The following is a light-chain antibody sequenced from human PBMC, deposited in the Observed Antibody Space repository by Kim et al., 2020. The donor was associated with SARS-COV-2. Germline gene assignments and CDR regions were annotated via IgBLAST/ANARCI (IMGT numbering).Light chain of an antibody. V-gene: IGKV3-20*01. J-gene: IGKJ1*01. CDR2: DTS. Sequence: WPPGERATLSGRASQSVSSNYLAWYQQKPGQAPKLLIYDTSNRATGIPDRFSGSGSGTDFTLTISRVEPEDFAVYYCQQYDDSKTFGQGTKVDIK. CDR1: QSVSSNY. CDR3: QQYDDSKT.